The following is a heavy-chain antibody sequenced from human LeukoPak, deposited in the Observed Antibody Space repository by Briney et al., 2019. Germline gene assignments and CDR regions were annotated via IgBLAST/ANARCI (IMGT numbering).Heavy chain of an antibody. V-gene: IGHV3-15*01. CDR1: GFTFSNAW. D-gene: IGHD1-1*01. J-gene: IGHJ3*02. CDR2: IKSKTDGGTT. CDR3: TTDTTTADDAFDI. Sequence: PGGSLRLSCAVSGFTFSNAWMSWVRQAPGKGLEWVGRIKSKTDGGTTDYAAPVKGRFTISRDDSKNTLYLQMNSLKTEDTAVYYCTTDTTTADDAFDIWGQGTMVTVSS.